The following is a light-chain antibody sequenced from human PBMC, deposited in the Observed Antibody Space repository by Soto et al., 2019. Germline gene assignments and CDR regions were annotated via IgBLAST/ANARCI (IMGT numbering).Light chain of an antibody. V-gene: IGKV3-20*01. CDR2: AVS. J-gene: IGKJ3*01. CDR1: QIVSAGY. Sequence: EIVLTQSPGTLSLSPGERATLSCRASQIVSAGYLAWYQQKPGQAPRLLIYAVSIRATGIPDRFSGSGSKTDFTLTISRLEPEDFAVYYWQQYSTSVSFGPGTKVEIK. CDR3: QQYSTSVS.